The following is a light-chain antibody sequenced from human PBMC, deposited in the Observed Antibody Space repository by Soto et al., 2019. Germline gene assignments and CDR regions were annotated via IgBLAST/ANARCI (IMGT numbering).Light chain of an antibody. V-gene: IGKV1-5*01. Sequence: DIQMTQSPSTLSASVGDRVTITCRASQSINGWLAWYQQKPGKDPKLLIYDVSTLDSGVPSRFSGSASGTEFTLTISSLESDDFATYYCQQYHRYSTFGQGTKVDIK. CDR1: QSINGW. CDR2: DVS. J-gene: IGKJ1*01. CDR3: QQYHRYST.